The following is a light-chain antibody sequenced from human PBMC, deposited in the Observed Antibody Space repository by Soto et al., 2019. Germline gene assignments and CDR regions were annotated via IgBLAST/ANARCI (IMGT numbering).Light chain of an antibody. Sequence: QSALTQPASVSGSPGQSITISCTGTSSDVGGYNYVSWYQQHPGKAPKFMIYDVSNRPSGVPNRFSGSKSGNTASLTISGLQAEDEADYYCSSYTSSSTHVVFGGGTKVTVL. J-gene: IGLJ2*01. CDR3: SSYTSSSTHVV. CDR2: DVS. V-gene: IGLV2-14*01. CDR1: SSDVGGYNY.